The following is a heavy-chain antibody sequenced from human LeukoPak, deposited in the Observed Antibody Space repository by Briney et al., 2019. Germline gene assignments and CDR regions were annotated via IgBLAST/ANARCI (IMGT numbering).Heavy chain of an antibody. CDR2: IIPIFGTA. Sequence: SVKVSCKASGGTFSSYAISWVRQAPGQGLEWMGGIIPIFGTANYAQKFQGRVTMTRDTSISTAYMELSRLRSDDTAVYYCARVRPRRGGYTLGVLSGDYWGQGTLVTVSS. D-gene: IGHD3-16*02. V-gene: IGHV1-69*05. J-gene: IGHJ4*02. CDR3: ARVRPRRGGYTLGVLSGDY. CDR1: GGTFSSYA.